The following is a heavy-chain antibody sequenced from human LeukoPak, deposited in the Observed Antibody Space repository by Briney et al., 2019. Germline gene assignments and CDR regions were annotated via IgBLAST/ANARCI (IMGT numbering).Heavy chain of an antibody. CDR1: GYSMNNGYY. Sequence: SETLSLTCSVSGYSMNNGYYWGWIRQPPGKGLEWIGSIYHSGSAYYSPSLKSRVIISVDTSNNQFSLKLSSVTAADTAVYYCARHASISYDSSGYYGYWGQGTLVTVSS. CDR3: ARHASISYDSSGYYGY. J-gene: IGHJ4*02. D-gene: IGHD3-22*01. CDR2: IYHSGSA. V-gene: IGHV4-38-2*01.